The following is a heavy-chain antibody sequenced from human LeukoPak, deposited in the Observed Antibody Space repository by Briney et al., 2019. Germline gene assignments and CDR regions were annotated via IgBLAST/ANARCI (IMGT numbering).Heavy chain of an antibody. CDR3: ASSPVVVSWYFDY. J-gene: IGHJ4*02. V-gene: IGHV3-30*04. Sequence: GGSLRLSCAASGFTFSSYAMHWVRQAPGKGLEWVAVISYDGSNKYYADSVKGRFTISRDNSKNTLYLQMNSLRAEDTAVYYCASSPVVVSWYFDYWGQGTLVTVSS. CDR1: GFTFSSYA. D-gene: IGHD2-15*01. CDR2: ISYDGSNK.